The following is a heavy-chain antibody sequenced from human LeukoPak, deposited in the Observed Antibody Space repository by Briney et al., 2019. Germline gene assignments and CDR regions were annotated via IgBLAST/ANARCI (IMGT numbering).Heavy chain of an antibody. Sequence: GGSLRLSCAASGFTFSNSWVHWVRQAPGKGLVWVSRINSDGSSTSYADSVKGRFTISRDNAKNTLYLQMNSLRAEDTAVYYCARRGLVIAYAFDIWGQGTMVTVSS. CDR2: INSDGSST. CDR1: GFTFSNSW. V-gene: IGHV3-74*01. J-gene: IGHJ3*02. CDR3: ARRGLVIAYAFDI. D-gene: IGHD3/OR15-3a*01.